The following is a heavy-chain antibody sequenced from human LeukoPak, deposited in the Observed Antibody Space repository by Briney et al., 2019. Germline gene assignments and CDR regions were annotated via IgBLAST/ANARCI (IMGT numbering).Heavy chain of an antibody. V-gene: IGHV3-23*01. J-gene: IGHJ4*02. D-gene: IGHD3-10*01. CDR2: ISGSGGST. Sequence: PGGSLRLSCAASGFTFSSYAMGWVRQAPGKGLEWVSAISGSGGSTYYADSVKGRFTISRDNSKNTLYLQMNSLRAEDTAVYYCAKDGETMVRGVIITNFDYWGQGTLVTVSS. CDR3: AKDGETMVRGVIITNFDY. CDR1: GFTFSSYA.